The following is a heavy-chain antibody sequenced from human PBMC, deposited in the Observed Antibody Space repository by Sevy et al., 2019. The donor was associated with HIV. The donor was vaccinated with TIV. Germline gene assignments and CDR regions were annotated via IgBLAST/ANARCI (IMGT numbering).Heavy chain of an antibody. CDR1: GFSFEDYA. V-gene: IGHV3-9*01. D-gene: IGHD3-22*01. CDR2: INWNCRKI. Sequence: GGSLRLSCAASGFSFEDYAMIWVRQVPGKGLEWVSSINWNCRKIDYAASVKGRFTISRDNAENSLYLQMNSLRVEDTALYFCSKGYKFDSGGYAHLNYFDYWGQGTPVTVSS. CDR3: SKGYKFDSGGYAHLNYFDY. J-gene: IGHJ4*02.